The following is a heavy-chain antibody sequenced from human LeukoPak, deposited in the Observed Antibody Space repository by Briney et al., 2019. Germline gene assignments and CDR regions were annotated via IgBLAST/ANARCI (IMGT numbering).Heavy chain of an antibody. Sequence: GGSLRLSCEASGFTLNSYIMHWVRQAPGKGLEWVALISFDGRDKQYADSVKGRFTISKDNSKNTLYLQMNSLSGDDTSMYFCARAYGGLIDYWGQGTLVTVSS. J-gene: IGHJ4*02. D-gene: IGHD3-16*01. CDR2: ISFDGRDK. V-gene: IGHV3-30*04. CDR3: ARAYGGLIDY. CDR1: GFTLNSYI.